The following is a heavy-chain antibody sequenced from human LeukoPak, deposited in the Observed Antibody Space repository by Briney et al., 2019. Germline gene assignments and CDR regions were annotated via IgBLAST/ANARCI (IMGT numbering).Heavy chain of an antibody. Sequence: SETLSLTCTVSGGSIRSHYWSWIRQPPGKGLEWIGYIYYSGSTNYNPSLKSRVTISVDTSKNQFSLKLSSVTAADTAVYYCARLEGSYYVHYFDYWGQGTLVTVSS. D-gene: IGHD3-10*01. J-gene: IGHJ4*02. CDR3: ARLEGSYYVHYFDY. V-gene: IGHV4-59*08. CDR2: IYYSGST. CDR1: GGSIRSHY.